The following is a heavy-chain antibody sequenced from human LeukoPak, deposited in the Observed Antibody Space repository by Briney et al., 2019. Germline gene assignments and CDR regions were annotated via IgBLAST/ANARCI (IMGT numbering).Heavy chain of an antibody. J-gene: IGHJ6*02. CDR3: ARPLNLHVNGADV. V-gene: IGHV3-21*01. CDR2: ISSSSSYI. CDR1: GFTFSSYS. Sequence: GGSLRLSCAASGFTFSSYSMNWVRQAPGKGLEWVSSISSSSSYIYYADSVKGRFTISRDNAKNSLYLQMNSLRAEDTAVYHCARPLNLHVNGADVWGQGTTVTVSS. D-gene: IGHD4-11*01.